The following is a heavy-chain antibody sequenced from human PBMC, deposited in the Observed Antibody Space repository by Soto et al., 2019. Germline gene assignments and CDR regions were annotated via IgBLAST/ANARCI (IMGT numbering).Heavy chain of an antibody. V-gene: IGHV3-30*18. CDR2: ISYDGSNK. D-gene: IGHD3-3*01. Sequence: GGSLRLSCAASGFTFSSYGMHWVRQAPGKGLEWVAVISYDGSNKYYADSVKGRFTISRDNSKNTLYPQMNSLRAEDTAVYYCAKGRRGFWSGYPDYWGQGTLVTVSS. J-gene: IGHJ4*02. CDR3: AKGRRGFWSGYPDY. CDR1: GFTFSSYG.